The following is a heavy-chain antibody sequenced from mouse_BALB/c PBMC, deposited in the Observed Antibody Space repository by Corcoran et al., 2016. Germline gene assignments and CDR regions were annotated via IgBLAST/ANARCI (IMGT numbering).Heavy chain of an antibody. Sequence: EVQLQQSGAELVNPGASVKLSCTASGFNIKDTYLHWVMQRPEQSLEWIGRIDPANGKTKYDPKFQGKATITADTSSNTAYLQLSSLTSEDTAVYYCANWDWYFDVWGAVTTVTVSS. D-gene: IGHD4-1*01. J-gene: IGHJ1*01. V-gene: IGHV14-3*02. CDR2: IDPANGKT. CDR1: GFNIKDTY. CDR3: ANWDWYFDV.